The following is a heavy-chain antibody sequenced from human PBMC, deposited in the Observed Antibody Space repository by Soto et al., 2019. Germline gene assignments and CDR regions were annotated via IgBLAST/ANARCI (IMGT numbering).Heavy chain of an antibody. V-gene: IGHV3-30-3*01. D-gene: IGHD5-18*01. Sequence: GGSLRLSCAASGFTFSSYAMHWVRQAPGKALEWVAVISYDGSNKYYADSVKGRFTISRDNSKNTLYLQMNSLRAEDTAVYYCARGYSYTQPVFDYWGLGTLVTVSS. CDR1: GFTFSSYA. CDR3: ARGYSYTQPVFDY. CDR2: ISYDGSNK. J-gene: IGHJ4*02.